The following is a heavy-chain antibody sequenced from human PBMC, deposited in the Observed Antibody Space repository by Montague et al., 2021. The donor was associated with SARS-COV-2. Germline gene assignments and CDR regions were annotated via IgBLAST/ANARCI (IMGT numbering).Heavy chain of an antibody. V-gene: IGHV3-11*03. Sequence: SLSLSCAASGFTFSDYYMSWVRQAPGKGLEWVSYISSSSSYTNYADSVKGRFTISRDNAKNSLYLQMNSLRAEDTAVYYCAASLGSITIFGVVTMGYFDYWGQGTLVTVSS. CDR2: ISSSSSYT. J-gene: IGHJ4*02. CDR1: GFTFSDYY. D-gene: IGHD3-3*01. CDR3: AASLGSITIFGVVTMGYFDY.